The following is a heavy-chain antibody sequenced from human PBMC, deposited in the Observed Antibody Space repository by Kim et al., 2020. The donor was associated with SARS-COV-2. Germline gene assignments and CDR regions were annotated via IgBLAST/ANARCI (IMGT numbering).Heavy chain of an antibody. J-gene: IGHJ6*02. V-gene: IGHV1-24*01. CDR2: FDPEDGET. D-gene: IGHD3-10*01. CDR3: ATELLMVRGVIIGDYYYGMDV. CDR1: GYTLTELS. Sequence: ASVKVSCKVSGYTLTELSMHWVRQAPGKGLEWMGGFDPEDGETIYAQKFQGRVTMTEDTSTDTAYMELSSLRSEDTAVYYCATELLMVRGVIIGDYYYGMDVWGQGTTVTVSS.